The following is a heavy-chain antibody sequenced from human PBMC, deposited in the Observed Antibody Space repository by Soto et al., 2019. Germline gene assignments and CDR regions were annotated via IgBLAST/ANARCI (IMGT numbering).Heavy chain of an antibody. Sequence: SETLSLTCTVSGGSISSYYWSWIRQPPGKGLEWIGYIYYSGSTNYDPSLKSRVTISVDTSKNQFSLKASDTAMYYCARPMGLGCISTSCYGAWFDPWGQGTLVTVSS. V-gene: IGHV4-59*12. D-gene: IGHD2-2*01. CDR2: IYYSGST. J-gene: IGHJ5*02. CDR1: GGSISSYY. CDR3: ARPMGLGCISTSCYGAWFDP.